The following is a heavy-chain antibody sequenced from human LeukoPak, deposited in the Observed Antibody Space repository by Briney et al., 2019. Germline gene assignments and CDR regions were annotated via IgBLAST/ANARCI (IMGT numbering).Heavy chain of an antibody. V-gene: IGHV4-4*02. Sequence: SETLSLTCAVSGGSISSSNWWSWVRQPPGKGLEWIGEIYHGGNTNYNPSLKSRVTILVDKSINQFSLKLTSVTAADTAIYYCTGGDLGGGDYWGQGALVTVSS. J-gene: IGHJ4*02. D-gene: IGHD4-17*01. CDR2: IYHGGNT. CDR1: GGSISSSNW. CDR3: TGGDLGGGDY.